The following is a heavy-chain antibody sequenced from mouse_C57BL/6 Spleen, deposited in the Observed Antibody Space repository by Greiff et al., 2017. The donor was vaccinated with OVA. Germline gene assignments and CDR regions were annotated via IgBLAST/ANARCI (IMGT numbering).Heavy chain of an antibody. CDR3: ARGWTYGYLKAMDY. V-gene: IGHV1-69*01. CDR2: IDPSDSYT. D-gene: IGHD2-2*01. Sequence: QVQLQQPGAELVMPGASVKLSCKASGYTFTSYWMHWVKQRPGQGLEWIGEIDPSDSYTNYNQKFKGKSTFTVDKSSSTAYMQLSSLTSEDSAVYYCARGWTYGYLKAMDYWGQGTSVTVSS. J-gene: IGHJ4*01. CDR1: GYTFTSYW.